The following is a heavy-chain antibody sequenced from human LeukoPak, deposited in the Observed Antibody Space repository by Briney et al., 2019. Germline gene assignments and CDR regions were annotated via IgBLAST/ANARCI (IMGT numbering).Heavy chain of an antibody. Sequence: GGSLRLSCAASGYYFSDYYMSWIRQAPGKGLEWVSYISTSGSTIYYADSVKGRFTISRDNAKNSLYLQMNSLRAEDTAVYYCARASGSYDGNYFDYWGQGTLVTVSS. J-gene: IGHJ4*02. V-gene: IGHV3-11*01. CDR1: GYYFSDYY. CDR2: ISTSGSTI. CDR3: ARASGSYDGNYFDY. D-gene: IGHD1-26*01.